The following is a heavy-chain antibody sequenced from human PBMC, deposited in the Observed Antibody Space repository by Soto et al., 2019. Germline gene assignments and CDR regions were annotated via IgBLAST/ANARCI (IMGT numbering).Heavy chain of an antibody. CDR3: AKSLSAIPGDS. V-gene: IGHV3-7*05. J-gene: IGHJ4*02. CDR2: IKQDGSEI. D-gene: IGHD2-2*01. Sequence: EVQLVESGGGLVQSGGSLRLSCAASGFTFSSYWMSWVSQGPGKGPEWVANIKQDGSEIYYVDSVKGRFTISRDNAKSSLYLQMTSLRAEDTAVYHCAKSLSAIPGDSWGQGTLVTVSS. CDR1: GFTFSSYW.